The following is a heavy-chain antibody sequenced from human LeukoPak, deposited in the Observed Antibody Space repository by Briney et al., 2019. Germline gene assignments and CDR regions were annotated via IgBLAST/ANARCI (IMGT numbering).Heavy chain of an antibody. CDR1: GGSFSGYY. CDR3: VSSFRTFMSTNWFDP. CDR2: INHSGST. Sequence: SETLSLTCAVYGGSFSGYYWSWIRQPPGKGLEWIGEINHSGSTNYNPSLKSRVTISVDTSKNQFSLKLSSVTAADTAVYYCVSSFRTFMSTNWFDPWGQGTLVTVSS. D-gene: IGHD3-16*01. J-gene: IGHJ5*02. V-gene: IGHV4-34*01.